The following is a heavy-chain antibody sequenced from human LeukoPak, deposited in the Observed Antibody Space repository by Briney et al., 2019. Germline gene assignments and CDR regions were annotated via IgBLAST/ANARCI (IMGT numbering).Heavy chain of an antibody. J-gene: IGHJ3*02. CDR3: ATRTVPTAIHSAFDI. D-gene: IGHD2-2*02. V-gene: IGHV1-24*01. CDR2: YEPEDGET. CDR1: GYTLSVLP. Sequence: ASVKVSCKSSGYTLSVLPIHWVRQAPGKGLECMGGYEPEDGETFYTQEFQGRVTMTEDISTDTAYMELSSLKSDDTAMYYCATRTVPTAIHSAFDIWGQGTMVTVSS.